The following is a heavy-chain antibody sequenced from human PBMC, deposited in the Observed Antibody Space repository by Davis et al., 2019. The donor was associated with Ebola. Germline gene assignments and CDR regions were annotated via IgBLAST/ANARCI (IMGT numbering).Heavy chain of an antibody. D-gene: IGHD2-2*01. J-gene: IGHJ6*02. CDR3: ATDQSCSSSSCYPAPYYYYGMDV. CDR2: ISYDGSNK. V-gene: IGHV3-30-3*01. Sequence: GGSLRLSCAASGFTFSSYAMHWVRQAPGKGLEWVAVISYDGSNKYYAESVKGRFTISRDNSKNTLYLQMKSRRAEDTAVYYCATDQSCSSSSCYPAPYYYYGMDVWGQGTTVTVSS. CDR1: GFTFSSYA.